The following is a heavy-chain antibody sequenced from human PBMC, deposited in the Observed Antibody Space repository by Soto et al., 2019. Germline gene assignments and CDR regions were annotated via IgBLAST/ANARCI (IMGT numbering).Heavy chain of an antibody. CDR3: ARGAAAGVDYGMDL. CDR2: VYTSGGT. D-gene: IGHD6-13*01. Sequence: SLTCTFSGGSLSTYYWCWIRRPPREGLEWIGRVYTSGGTNYNPSLKSRVAMSRDTSKKQFFLSLSSVTAADTAVYYCARGAAAGVDYGMDLWGQGTTVTVSS. J-gene: IGHJ6*02. V-gene: IGHV4-4*07. CDR1: GGSLSTYY.